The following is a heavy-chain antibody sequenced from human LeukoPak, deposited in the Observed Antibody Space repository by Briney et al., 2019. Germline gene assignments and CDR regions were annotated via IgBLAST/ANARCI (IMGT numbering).Heavy chain of an antibody. CDR2: IYYSEST. V-gene: IGHV4-39*07. J-gene: IGHJ4*02. CDR1: GGSISSSTYY. Sequence: SETLSLTCTVSGGSISSSTYYWGWIRQPPGKGLEWIGSIYYSESTYYNPSLKSRVTISVDTSKNQFSLKLSSVTAADTAVYYCARDLGGQWLVVDCWGQGTLVTVSS. CDR3: ARDLGGQWLVVDC. D-gene: IGHD6-19*01.